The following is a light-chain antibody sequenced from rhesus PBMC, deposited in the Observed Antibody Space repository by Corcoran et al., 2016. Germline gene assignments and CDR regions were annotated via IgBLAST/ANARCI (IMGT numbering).Light chain of an antibody. V-gene: IGKV1-32*02. CDR2: YAN. Sequence: DIQMSQSPSSLSASVGYRVTITCRASQGISSYLNWYQQKPGKDPKLLIYYANSLASGVPSRFSGRGSGTKCTLTIRSLQPEDFATNYCHQSNSNTPTFGGGTQVELE. J-gene: IGKJ4*01. CDR3: HQSNSNTPT. CDR1: QGISSY.